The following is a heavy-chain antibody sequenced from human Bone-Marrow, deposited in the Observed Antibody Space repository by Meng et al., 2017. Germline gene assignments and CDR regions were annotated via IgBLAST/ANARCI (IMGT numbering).Heavy chain of an antibody. CDR1: GGTFSSYA. Sequence: SVKVSCKASGGTFSSYAISWVRQAPGQGLEWMGGIIPIFGTANYAQKFQGRVTITADKSTSTACMELSSLRSEDTAVYYCARDPMVRGVIITPYWYFDLWGRGTLVTVSS. V-gene: IGHV1-69*06. CDR3: ARDPMVRGVIITPYWYFDL. D-gene: IGHD3-10*01. CDR2: IIPIFGTA. J-gene: IGHJ2*01.